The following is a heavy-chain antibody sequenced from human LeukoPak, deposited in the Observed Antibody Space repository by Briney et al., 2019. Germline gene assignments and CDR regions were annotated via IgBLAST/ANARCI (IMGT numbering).Heavy chain of an antibody. CDR3: AKAYGDFGTKTYRRAYFDY. J-gene: IGHJ4*02. D-gene: IGHD4-17*01. V-gene: IGHV4-34*01. CDR1: GGSFSGYY. CDR2: INHSGNT. Sequence: PSETLSLTCAGYGGSFSGYYWSWIRQPPGRGLEWIGEINHSGNTNYNPSLKSRVTISVDTSKNQFSLKLNSLTAADTAVYYCAKAYGDFGTKTYRRAYFDYWGQGTLVTVSS.